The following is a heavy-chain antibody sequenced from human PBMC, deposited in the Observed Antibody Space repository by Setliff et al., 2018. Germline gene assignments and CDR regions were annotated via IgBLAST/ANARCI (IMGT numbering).Heavy chain of an antibody. D-gene: IGHD1-26*01. J-gene: IGHJ5*02. CDR2: IYYRGTT. Sequence: PSETLSLTCTVSGDFIRDYYWNWIRQSPGKGLEWIGYIYYRGTTNYNSSLKSRVTISIDMSKNQFSLKLSSATAADTAVYFCAAVGIDAGGGWFDPWGHGIPVTAPQ. CDR1: GDFIRDYY. V-gene: IGHV4-59*01. CDR3: AAVGIDAGGGWFDP.